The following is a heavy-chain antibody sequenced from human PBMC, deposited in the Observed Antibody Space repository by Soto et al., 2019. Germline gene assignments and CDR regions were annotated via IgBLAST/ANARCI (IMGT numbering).Heavy chain of an antibody. J-gene: IGHJ6*02. V-gene: IGHV3-33*01. CDR2: IWYDGSNK. Sequence: GGSLRLSCAASGFTFSSYGMHWVRQAPGKGLEWVAVIWYDGSNKYYADSVKGRFTISRDNSKNTLYLQMNSLRAEDTAVYYCAREIEMGGALYGMDVWGQGTTVTVSS. CDR1: GFTFSSYG. CDR3: AREIEMGGALYGMDV. D-gene: IGHD3-16*01.